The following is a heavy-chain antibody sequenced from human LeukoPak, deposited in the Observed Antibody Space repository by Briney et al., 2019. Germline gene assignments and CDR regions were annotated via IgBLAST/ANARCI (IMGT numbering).Heavy chain of an antibody. V-gene: IGHV3-74*01. CDR2: INTDGGST. CDR3: ARDRSSWYYPFDY. CDR1: GFTFSSYW. D-gene: IGHD6-13*01. J-gene: IGHJ4*02. Sequence: PGGSLRLSCAASGFTFSSYWMHWVRQAPGKGLVWVSRINTDGGSTSYADSVKGRFTISRDNAKNTLYLQMNSLRAEDTAVYYCARDRSSWYYPFDYWGQGTLVTVSS.